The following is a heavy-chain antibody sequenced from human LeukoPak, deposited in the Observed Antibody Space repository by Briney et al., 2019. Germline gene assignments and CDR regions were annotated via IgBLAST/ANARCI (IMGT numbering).Heavy chain of an antibody. V-gene: IGHV3-21*01. D-gene: IGHD3-10*01. CDR1: GFTFSSYS. J-gene: IGHJ3*02. CDR2: IDTGGTYI. Sequence: GGSLRLSCAASGFTFSSYSMNWVRQAPGKGLEWVSFIDTGGTYIYYGDSMKGRFSISRDNAKNSLSLQMNGLRAEDTAVYYCARGRSITLLRGVAMSDGFDIWGQGTMVTVSS. CDR3: ARGRSITLLRGVAMSDGFDI.